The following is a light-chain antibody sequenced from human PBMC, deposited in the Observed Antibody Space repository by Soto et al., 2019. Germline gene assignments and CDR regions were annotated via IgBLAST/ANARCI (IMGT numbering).Light chain of an antibody. J-gene: IGKJ1*01. V-gene: IGKV3-20*01. CDR3: QQFGRSPWT. CDR2: GAS. CDR1: QSVSSSY. Sequence: EIVLTQSPGTLSLSPGERATLSCRASQSVSSSYLAWYQQRPGQAPRLLIYGASSMATGIPDRFSGSGSGTDFTFTISRLEPEDFAVYYCQQFGRSPWTFGQGTKVEIK.